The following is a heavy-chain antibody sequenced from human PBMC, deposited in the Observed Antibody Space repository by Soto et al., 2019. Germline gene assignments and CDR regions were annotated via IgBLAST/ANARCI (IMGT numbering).Heavy chain of an antibody. D-gene: IGHD6-13*01. J-gene: IGHJ4*02. CDR3: ARHGLPGIAAAGIDY. CDR2: IYPGDSDT. Sequence: PVESLKISCKGSGYSFTSYWIGWVRQMPGKGLEWMGIIYPGDSDTRYSPSFQGQVTISADKSISTAYLQWSSLKASDTAMYYCARHGLPGIAAAGIDYWGQGTLVTVS. CDR1: GYSFTSYW. V-gene: IGHV5-51*01.